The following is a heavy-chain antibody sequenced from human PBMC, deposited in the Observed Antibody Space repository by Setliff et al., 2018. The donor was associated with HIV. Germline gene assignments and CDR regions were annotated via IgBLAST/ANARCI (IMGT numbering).Heavy chain of an antibody. CDR1: GFYFSIYN. V-gene: IGHV3-23*01. Sequence: GGSLRLSCAASGFYFSIYNMSWVRQAPGKGLEWVSGISGSGGSTYYAASVKGRFTISRDNSKSALYLQMNSLRADDTAVYYGAKDDVPRDFDIWGQGTMVTVSS. J-gene: IGHJ3*02. CDR2: ISGSGGST. CDR3: AKDDVPRDFDI.